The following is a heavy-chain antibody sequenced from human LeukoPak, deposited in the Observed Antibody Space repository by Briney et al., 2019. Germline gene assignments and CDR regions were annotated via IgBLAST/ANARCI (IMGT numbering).Heavy chain of an antibody. V-gene: IGHV4-59*02. Sequence: SSETLSLTCTVSGDSVSSYYWAWIRQPPGKELEWIGYIFYGGTTKYNPSLKSRVTMFLDTPKNQFSLKLPSARRTTITINGAFDIWGPGTMVTVSS. CDR2: IFYGGTT. D-gene: IGHD5-24*01. J-gene: IGHJ3*02. CDR3: FDI. CDR1: GDSVSSYY.